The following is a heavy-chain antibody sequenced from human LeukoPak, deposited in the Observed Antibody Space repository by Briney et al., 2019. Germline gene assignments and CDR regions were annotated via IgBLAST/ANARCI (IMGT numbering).Heavy chain of an antibody. V-gene: IGHV1-8*01. J-gene: IGHJ4*02. Sequence: ASVKVSCKASGYTFTSYDTNWVRQATGQGLEWMGWMNPNSGNTGYAQKFQGRVTMTRNTSISTAYMELGSLRSEDTAVYYCASSSRVYWGQGTLVTVSS. CDR3: ASSSRVY. D-gene: IGHD6-6*01. CDR1: GYTFTSYD. CDR2: MNPNSGNT.